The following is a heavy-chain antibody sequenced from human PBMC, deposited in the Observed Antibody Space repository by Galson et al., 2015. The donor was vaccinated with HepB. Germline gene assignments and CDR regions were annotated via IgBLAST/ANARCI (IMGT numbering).Heavy chain of an antibody. J-gene: IGHJ4*02. CDR3: ARLTMVRGVIRNFDY. D-gene: IGHD3-10*01. CDR1: GGTFSSYA. V-gene: IGHV1-69*13. CDR2: IIPIFGTA. Sequence: SVKVSCKASGGTFSSYAISWARQAPGRGLEWMGGIIPIFGTANYAQKFQGRVTITADESTSTAYMELSSLRSEDTAVYYCARLTMVRGVIRNFDYWGQGTLVTVSS.